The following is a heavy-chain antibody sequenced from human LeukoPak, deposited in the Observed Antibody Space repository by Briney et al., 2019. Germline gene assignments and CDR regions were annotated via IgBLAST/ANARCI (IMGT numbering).Heavy chain of an antibody. V-gene: IGHV1-18*01. J-gene: IGHJ4*02. CDR2: ISACNGNT. CDR3: ARDTPIAAAGTYYFDY. D-gene: IGHD6-13*01. Sequence: ASVKVSCKASGYTFTSYGISWVRQAPGQGLEWMGWISACNGNTNYAQKLQGRVTMTTDTSTSTAYMELRSLRSDDTAVYYCARDTPIAAAGTYYFDYWGQGTLVTVSS. CDR1: GYTFTSYG.